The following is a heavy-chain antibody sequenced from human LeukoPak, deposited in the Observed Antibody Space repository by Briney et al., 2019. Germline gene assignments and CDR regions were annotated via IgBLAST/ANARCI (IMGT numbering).Heavy chain of an antibody. V-gene: IGHV7-4-1*02. CDR2: IDTNAERP. CDR3: ARDLSRGWLAQGDSAFDI. CDR1: GYTFSNHG. Sequence: GASVKVSCKASGYTFSNHGMNWVRQAPGQGLEWMGRIDTNAERPTYAQGFTGRFVISLDTSVNTAYLQINSLKAEDAAVYYCARDLSRGWLAQGDSAFDIWGQGTMVTVSS. J-gene: IGHJ3*02. D-gene: IGHD5-24*01.